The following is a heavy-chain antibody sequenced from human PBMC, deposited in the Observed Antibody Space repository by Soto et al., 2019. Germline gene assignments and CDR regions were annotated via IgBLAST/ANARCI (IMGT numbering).Heavy chain of an antibody. CDR1: GFTVSSNY. V-gene: IGHV3-66*01. CDR2: IYSGGST. CDR3: ARDQVGAAIEYFQH. D-gene: IGHD1-26*01. J-gene: IGHJ1*01. Sequence: EVQLVESGGGLVQPGGSLRLSCAASGFTVSSNYMSWVRQAPGKGLEWVSVIYSGGSTYYADSVKGRFTISRDNSKNTLYLQMTSLRAEDTAVYYCARDQVGAAIEYFQHWGQGTLVTVSS.